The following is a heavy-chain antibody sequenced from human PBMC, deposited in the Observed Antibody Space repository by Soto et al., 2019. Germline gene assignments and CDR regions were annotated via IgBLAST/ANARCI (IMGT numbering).Heavy chain of an antibody. Sequence: SETLSLTCAVSGGAISSSNWWSWVRQPPGKGLEWIGEIYHSGSTNYNPSLKSRVTISVDKSKNQFSLKLSSVTAADTAVYYRASLEGYSYGSNWFDPWGQGTLVTVSS. CDR1: GGAISSSNW. J-gene: IGHJ5*02. D-gene: IGHD5-18*01. V-gene: IGHV4-4*02. CDR2: IYHSGST. CDR3: ASLEGYSYGSNWFDP.